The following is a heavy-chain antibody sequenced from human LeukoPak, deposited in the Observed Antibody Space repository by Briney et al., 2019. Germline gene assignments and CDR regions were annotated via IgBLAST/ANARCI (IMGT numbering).Heavy chain of an antibody. J-gene: IGHJ2*01. CDR2: IYYSGST. D-gene: IGHD4-17*01. Sequence: WIGSIYYSGSTYYNPSLKSRVTISVDTSKNQFSLKLSSVTAADTAVYYCARADDYGGYFDLWGRGTLVTVSS. V-gene: IGHV4-39*07. CDR3: ARADDYGGYFDL.